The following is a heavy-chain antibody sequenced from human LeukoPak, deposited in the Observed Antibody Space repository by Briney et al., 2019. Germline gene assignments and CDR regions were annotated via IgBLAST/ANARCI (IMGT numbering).Heavy chain of an antibody. CDR3: ARGRLGIVALFDY. D-gene: IGHD2-2*03. V-gene: IGHV4-34*01. CDR1: GGSFSGYY. CDR2: INHSGST. J-gene: IGHJ4*02. Sequence: SETLSLTCAVYGGSFSGYYWSWIRQPPGKGLEWIGEINHSGSTNYNPSLKSRVTISVDTFKNQFSLKLSSVTAADTAVYYCARGRLGIVALFDYWGQGTLVTVSS.